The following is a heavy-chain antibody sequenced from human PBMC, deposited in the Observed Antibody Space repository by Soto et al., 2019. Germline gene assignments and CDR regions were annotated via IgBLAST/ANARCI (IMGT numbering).Heavy chain of an antibody. J-gene: IGHJ6*02. D-gene: IGHD3-16*02. V-gene: IGHV4-59*01. CDR3: AREVPDYDYVWGSYRSYGMDV. CDR2: IYYSGST. Sequence: QVQLQDSGPGLVKPSETLSLTCTVSGGSISSYYWSWIRQPPGKGLEWIGYIYYSGSTNYNPSLKSRVTISVDTSKNQFSLKLSSVTAADTAVYYCAREVPDYDYVWGSYRSYGMDVWGQGTTVTVSS. CDR1: GGSISSYY.